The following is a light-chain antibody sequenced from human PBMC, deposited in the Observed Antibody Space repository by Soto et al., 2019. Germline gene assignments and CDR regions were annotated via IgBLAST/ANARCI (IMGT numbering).Light chain of an antibody. CDR1: QDISSY. CDR2: AAS. J-gene: IGKJ1*01. Sequence: DIQLTQSPSFLSASVGDRVTITCRASQDISSYLAWYQQKPGIAPKILIYAASTLQSGVPSRFSGSGSGTEFTLTIDSLQPEDFATYYCQQLNRYPGFGQGTKVEIK. V-gene: IGKV1-9*01. CDR3: QQLNRYPG.